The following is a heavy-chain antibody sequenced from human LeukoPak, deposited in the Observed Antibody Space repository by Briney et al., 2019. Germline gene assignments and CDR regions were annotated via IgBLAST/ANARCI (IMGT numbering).Heavy chain of an antibody. CDR3: VGGAVYYFDC. V-gene: IGHV3-72*01. CDR1: GFTFSDHY. J-gene: IGHJ4*02. Sequence: GGSLRLSCAASGFTFSDHYMDWVRQAPGKGLEWVGRIRNKANSYTTEYAASVKGRFTVSRDNSKNSLYLQMNSLKTEDTAVYYCVGGAVYYFDCWGQGILVTVSS. CDR2: IRNKANSYTT.